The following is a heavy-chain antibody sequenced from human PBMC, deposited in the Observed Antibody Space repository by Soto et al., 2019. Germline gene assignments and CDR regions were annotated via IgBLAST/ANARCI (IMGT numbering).Heavy chain of an antibody. CDR2: IIPISETT. CDR3: ARSQGSSTSLEIYYYYYYGMEV. J-gene: IGHJ6*02. D-gene: IGHD2-2*01. V-gene: IGHV1-69*01. CDR1: GGTFSSYA. Sequence: QVQLVQSGAEVKKPGSSVTVSCKASGGTFSSYAISWVRQAPGQGLEWLGGIIPISETTNYAQKFQGRVTITADESKSTHYMERSRLRSEDTAVYYCARSQGSSTSLEIYYYYYYGMEVWGQGTTVTVSS.